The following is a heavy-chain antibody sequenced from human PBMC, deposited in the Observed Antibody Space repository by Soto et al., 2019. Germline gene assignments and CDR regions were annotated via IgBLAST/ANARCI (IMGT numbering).Heavy chain of an antibody. CDR2: INPNSGGT. CDR3: ARDQSTVTTPYFDY. CDR1: GYTFTGYY. D-gene: IGHD4-17*01. Sequence: QVQLVQSGAEVKNPGASVKVSCKASGYTFTGYYLHWVRQAPGQGLEWMGWINPNSGGTNYAQNFQGWVTMPRDTSITTAYMELSRLRSDDTAVYYCARDQSTVTTPYFDYWGQGTLVTVPS. J-gene: IGHJ4*02. V-gene: IGHV1-2*04.